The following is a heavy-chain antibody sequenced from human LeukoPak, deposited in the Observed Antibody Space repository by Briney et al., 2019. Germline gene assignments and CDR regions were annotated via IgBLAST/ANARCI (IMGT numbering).Heavy chain of an antibody. V-gene: IGHV1-24*01. CDR2: FDPEDGET. D-gene: IGHD3-22*01. CDR3: ATETYYYDSSGYYYRGAFDY. J-gene: IGHJ4*02. Sequence: GASVKVSCKVSGYTLTELSMHWVRQAPGKGLEWMGGFDPEDGETIYAQKFQGRVTMTEDTSTDTAYMELGSLRSEDTAVYYCATETYYYDSSGYYYRGAFDYWGQGTLVTVSS. CDR1: GYTLTELS.